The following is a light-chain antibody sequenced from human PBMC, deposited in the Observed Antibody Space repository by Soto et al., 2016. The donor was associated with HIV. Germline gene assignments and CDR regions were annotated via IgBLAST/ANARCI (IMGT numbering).Light chain of an antibody. Sequence: DIQMTQSPSSVSASAGDRVTITCRASQAINSRLAWYQQNPGKAPEVLITATYTLQDGVPSRFSGSASGGTGTDFTLTIDSLQPEVFATYYCQQTDSFPFTFGPG. CDR2: ATY. CDR1: QAINSR. V-gene: IGKV1-12*01. J-gene: IGKJ3*01. CDR3: QQTDSFPFT.